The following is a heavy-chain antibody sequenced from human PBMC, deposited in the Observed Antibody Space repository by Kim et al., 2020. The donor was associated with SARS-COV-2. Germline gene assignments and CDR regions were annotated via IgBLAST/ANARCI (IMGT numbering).Heavy chain of an antibody. V-gene: IGHV1-18*01. J-gene: IGHJ4*02. CDR1: GYTFTSYG. Sequence: ASVKVSCKASGYTFTSYGISWVRQAPGQWLEWMGWISAYNGNTNYAQKLQGRVTMTTDTSTSTAYMELRSLRSDDTAVYYCARELGVVVPAAFDYWGQGTLVTVSS. D-gene: IGHD2-2*01. CDR3: ARELGVVVPAAFDY. CDR2: ISAYNGNT.